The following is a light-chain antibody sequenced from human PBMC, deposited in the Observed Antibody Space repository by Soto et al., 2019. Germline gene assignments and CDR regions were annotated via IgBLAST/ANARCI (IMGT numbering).Light chain of an antibody. CDR3: QQRSNSPPT. J-gene: IGKJ1*01. CDR2: DAS. V-gene: IGKV3-11*01. CDR1: QSVNSY. Sequence: EIVLTQSPATLSLSPGERATLSCRASQSVNSYLVWYQQRPGQAPRLLIYDASNRATGIPARFSGSGSGTDFTLTINSLDPEDFAVYYCQQRSNSPPTFGQGTKVEVK.